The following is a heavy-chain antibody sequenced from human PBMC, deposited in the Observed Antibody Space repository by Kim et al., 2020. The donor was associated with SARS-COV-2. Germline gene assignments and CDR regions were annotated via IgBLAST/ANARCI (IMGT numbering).Heavy chain of an antibody. CDR1: GGTFNSFT. CDR2: ISPILGIG. CDR3: TIEHSAYRTSWYVPPPFDS. D-gene: IGHD6-13*01. J-gene: IGHJ4*02. V-gene: IGHV1-69*04. Sequence: SVKVSCKASGGTFNSFTISWVRQAPGQGLEWMGRISPILGIGDYAQKFQGRVTITADKSTTTAYMDLSSLRSEDTAIYYCTIEHSAYRTSWYVPPPFDSWGQGTRVTVSS.